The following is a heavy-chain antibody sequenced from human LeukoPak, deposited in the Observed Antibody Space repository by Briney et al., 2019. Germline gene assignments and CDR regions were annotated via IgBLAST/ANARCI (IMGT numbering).Heavy chain of an antibody. D-gene: IGHD6-13*01. J-gene: IGHJ4*02. CDR3: ARGIAAAGHRD. CDR2: IIPIFGTA. V-gene: IGHV1-69*13. Sequence: SVKVSCKASGGTFSSYATSWVGLAPGQGLEWMGGIIPIFGTANYAQKFQGRVTITADESTSTAYMELSSLRAEDTAVYYCARGIAAAGHRDWGQGTLVTVSS. CDR1: GGTFSSYA.